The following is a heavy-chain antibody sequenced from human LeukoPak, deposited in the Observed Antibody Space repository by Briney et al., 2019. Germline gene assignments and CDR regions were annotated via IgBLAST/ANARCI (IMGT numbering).Heavy chain of an antibody. CDR2: ISYDGRNK. Sequence: GGSLRLSCAASGFTFSSSAMRWVRQAPGKGLEWVAVISYDGRNKYYADSVKGRFTISRDNSKNTLYLQMNSLRAEGTAVYYCARDMGYYDSSGYYYVTYYYYGMDVWGQGTTVTVSS. CDR3: ARDMGYYDSSGYYYVTYYYYGMDV. J-gene: IGHJ6*02. V-gene: IGHV3-30*04. CDR1: GFTFSSSA. D-gene: IGHD3-22*01.